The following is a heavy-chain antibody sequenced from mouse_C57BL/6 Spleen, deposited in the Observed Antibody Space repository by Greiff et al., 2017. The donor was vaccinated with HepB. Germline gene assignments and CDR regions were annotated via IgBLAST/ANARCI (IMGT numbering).Heavy chain of an antibody. D-gene: IGHD1-1*02. CDR1: GYSFTGYY. CDR2: INPSTGGT. CDR3: ARRVADY. J-gene: IGHJ2*01. Sequence: EVQLVESGPELVKPGASVKISCKASGYSFTGYYMNWVKQSPEKSLEWIGEINPSTGGTTYNQKFKAKATLTVDKSSSTAYMQLKSLTSEDSSVYYCARRVADYWGQGTTLTVSS. V-gene: IGHV1-42*01.